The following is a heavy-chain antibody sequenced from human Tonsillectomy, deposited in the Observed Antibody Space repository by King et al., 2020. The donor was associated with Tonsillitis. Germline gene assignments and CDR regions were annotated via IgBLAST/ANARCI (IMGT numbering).Heavy chain of an antibody. CDR1: GGTFSSYA. CDR3: ARGYCTNGVGYTRKHYYYGRDV. V-gene: IGHV1-69*01. J-gene: IGHJ6*02. D-gene: IGHD2-8*01. CDR2: IIPIFGTA. Sequence: VQLVESGAEVKKPGSSVKVSCKASGGTFSSYAISWVRQAPGQGLEWMGGIIPIFGTANYAQKFQGRVTITADESTSTAYMELSSLRSEDTAVYYCARGYCTNGVGYTRKHYYYGRDVWGQGPPVPVSS.